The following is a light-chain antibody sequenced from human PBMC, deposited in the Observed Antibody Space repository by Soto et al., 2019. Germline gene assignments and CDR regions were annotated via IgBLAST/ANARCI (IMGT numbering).Light chain of an antibody. V-gene: IGLV2-23*02. CDR2: EVS. CDR3: CSYTGNYV. Sequence: QSALTQPASVSGSPGQSITISCIGTSSDVGSYNLVSWYQQHPGKAPKVLIYEVSERPSGVSNRFSGSKSGNTASLTISGLQAEDAADYYCCSYTGNYVFGTGTQLTVL. J-gene: IGLJ1*01. CDR1: SSDVGSYNL.